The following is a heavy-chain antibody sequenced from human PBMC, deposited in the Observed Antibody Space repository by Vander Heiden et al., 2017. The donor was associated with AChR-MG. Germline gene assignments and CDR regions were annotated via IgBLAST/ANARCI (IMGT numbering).Heavy chain of an antibody. CDR3: ASTMNITMVRGATINY. J-gene: IGHJ4*02. Sequence: QVQLQQWGAGLLKLSETLSLTCAVYGGSFTGYYRSWIRQHPGKGLEWIGEINHSGSTNYNPSLKSRVTISVDTSKNQFSLKLSSVTAAETAVYYCASTMNITMVRGATINYWGQGTLVTVSS. V-gene: IGHV4-34*01. CDR2: INHSGST. CDR1: GGSFTGYY. D-gene: IGHD3-10*01.